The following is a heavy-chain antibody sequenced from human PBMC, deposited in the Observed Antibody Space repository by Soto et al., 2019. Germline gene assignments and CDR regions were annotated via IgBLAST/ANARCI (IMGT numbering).Heavy chain of an antibody. J-gene: IGHJ4*02. V-gene: IGHV4-31*03. CDR1: GGSISSGGYY. CDR3: AIRNGSGSYYVDY. CDR2: IYYSGST. D-gene: IGHD3-10*01. Sequence: QVQLQESGPGLVKPSQTLSLTCTVSGGSISSGGYYWSWIRQHPGKGLEWIGYIYYSGSTYYIPSLKSRVTISVDTSKNQFSLKLSSVTAADTAVYYCAIRNGSGSYYVDYWGQGTLVTVSS.